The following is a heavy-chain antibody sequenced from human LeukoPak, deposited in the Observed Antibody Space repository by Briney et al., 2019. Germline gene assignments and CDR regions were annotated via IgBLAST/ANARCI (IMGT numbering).Heavy chain of an antibody. CDR1: GDSVSSNNAA. CDR3: ARTRYSSGGAYYYGVDV. V-gene: IGHV6-1*01. J-gene: IGHJ6*02. CDR2: AYYRFKWFN. D-gene: IGHD6-19*01. Sequence: SQTLSLTCTISGDSVSSNNAAWNWIRQSPSRGLEWLGRAYYRFKWFNDYAVSVKSRITITSDTSKNQFSLQLNSVTPEDTAVYYCARTRYSSGGAYYYGVDVWGQGTTVTVSS.